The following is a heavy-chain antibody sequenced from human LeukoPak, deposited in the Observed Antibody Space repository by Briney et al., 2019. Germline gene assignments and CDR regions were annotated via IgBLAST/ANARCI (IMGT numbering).Heavy chain of an antibody. CDR3: ARSPLAYCGGDCYPGDY. J-gene: IGHJ4*02. CDR1: GGTFSSYA. CDR2: IYPGDSDT. Sequence: KVSCKASGGTFSSYAISWVRQMPGKGLEWMGIIYPGDSDTRYSPSFQGQVTISADKSISTAYLQWSSLKASDTAMYYCARSPLAYCGGDCYPGDYWGQGTLVTVSS. D-gene: IGHD2-21*02. V-gene: IGHV5-51*01.